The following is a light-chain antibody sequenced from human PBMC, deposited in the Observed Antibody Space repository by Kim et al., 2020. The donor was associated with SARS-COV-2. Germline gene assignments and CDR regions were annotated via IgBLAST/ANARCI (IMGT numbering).Light chain of an antibody. V-gene: IGKV3-11*01. J-gene: IGKJ4*01. CDR1: QSVGSY. CDR2: DAS. Sequence: SLSTGERATLSCRASQSVGSYLAWYQQKPGQAPRLLIYDASNRATGIPARFSGSGSGTDFTLTISSLEPEDFAVYYCQQRSNWLTFGGGTKVDIK. CDR3: QQRSNWLT.